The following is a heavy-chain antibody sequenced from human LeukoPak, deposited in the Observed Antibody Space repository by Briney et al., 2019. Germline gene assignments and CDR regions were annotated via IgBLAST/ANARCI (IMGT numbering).Heavy chain of an antibody. D-gene: IGHD6-19*01. CDR3: ARLSSGWYLDY. J-gene: IGHJ4*02. Sequence: SETLSLTCAVYGGSFSGYYWSWIRRPPGKGLEWIGEINHSGSTNYNPSLKSRVTISVDTSKNQFSLKLSSVTAADTAVYYCARLSSGWYLDYWGQGTLVTVSS. CDR2: INHSGST. V-gene: IGHV4-34*01. CDR1: GGSFSGYY.